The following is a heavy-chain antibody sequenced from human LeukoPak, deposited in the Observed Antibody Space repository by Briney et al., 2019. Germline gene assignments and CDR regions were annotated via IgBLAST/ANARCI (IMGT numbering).Heavy chain of an antibody. CDR1: GTSFSTYY. V-gene: IGHV4-34*01. CDR2: VNPRGST. J-gene: IGHJ4*02. Sequence: SETLSLTCAVYGTSFSTYYWNWIRQSPGKGLEWIGEVNPRGSTNYNPSLKTRVTISADTSKNQFSLRLTSVTAADMAVYYCARSPLWTIAARPLDNWGQGALVTVSS. D-gene: IGHD6-6*01. CDR3: ARSPLWTIAARPLDN.